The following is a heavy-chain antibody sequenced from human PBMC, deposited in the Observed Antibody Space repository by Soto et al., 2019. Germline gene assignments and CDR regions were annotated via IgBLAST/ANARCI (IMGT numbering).Heavy chain of an antibody. CDR2: INPNSGGT. J-gene: IGHJ6*02. CDR3: ARDASSSWYGHYYGMDV. CDR1: GYTFTGYY. V-gene: IGHV1-2*04. Sequence: QVQLVQSGAEVKKPGASVKVSCKASGYTFTGYYMHWVRQAPGQGLEWMGWINPNSGGTNYEQKFQGWVTMTRDTSISTAYMELSRLRSDDTAVYYCARDASSSWYGHYYGMDVWGQGTTVTVSS. D-gene: IGHD6-13*01.